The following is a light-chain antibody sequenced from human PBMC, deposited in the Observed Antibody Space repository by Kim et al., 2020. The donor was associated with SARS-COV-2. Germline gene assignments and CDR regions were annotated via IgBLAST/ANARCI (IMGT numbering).Light chain of an antibody. V-gene: IGKV1-39*01. Sequence: SASVGDRVNITCRARQSINSYLNWYQQKPEKAPKLLIYATYRLQSGVPSRFSGSASGTDFTLTITSLLPEDFATCYCQQSYSAPPTFGQGTKLEI. CDR3: QQSYSAPPT. J-gene: IGKJ2*01. CDR2: ATY. CDR1: QSINSY.